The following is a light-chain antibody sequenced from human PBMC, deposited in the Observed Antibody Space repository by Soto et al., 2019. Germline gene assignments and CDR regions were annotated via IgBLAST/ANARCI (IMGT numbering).Light chain of an antibody. Sequence: QSALTQPASVSGSPGQSITISCTGTSSDVGGYNYVSWYQQHPGKAPKLMIYDVSSRPSGVSNRFSGSKSGNTASLTISGLQDEDEADYYCRSYTSSSTEVFGTGNKLTVL. J-gene: IGLJ1*01. V-gene: IGLV2-14*01. CDR3: RSYTSSSTEV. CDR1: SSDVGGYNY. CDR2: DVS.